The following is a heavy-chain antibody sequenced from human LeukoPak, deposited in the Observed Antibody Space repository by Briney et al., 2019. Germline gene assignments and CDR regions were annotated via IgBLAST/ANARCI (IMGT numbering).Heavy chain of an antibody. J-gene: IGHJ5*02. Sequence: PSETLSLTCTVSGGSISSSSYYWSWIRQPPGKGLEWIGYIYYSGSTNYNPSLKSRVTISVDTSKNQFSLKLSSVTAADTAVYYCARDSGSYYAEYNWFDPWGQGTLVTVSS. D-gene: IGHD1-26*01. CDR1: GGSISSSSYY. V-gene: IGHV4-61*01. CDR3: ARDSGSYYAEYNWFDP. CDR2: IYYSGST.